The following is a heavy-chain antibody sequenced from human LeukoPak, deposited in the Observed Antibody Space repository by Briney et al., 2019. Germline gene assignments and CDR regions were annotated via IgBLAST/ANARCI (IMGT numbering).Heavy chain of an antibody. CDR1: AFTFSSQW. D-gene: IGHD2-15*01. Sequence: GGSLRLSCVSSAFTFSSQWMHGVRQVPGRRALWVSGINSEGKSTDYADSVKGRFTSSRDNARNSLYLQMNSLRAEVTAVYYCARDIVVVVAARNANDAFDIWGQGTMVTVSS. CDR2: INSEGKST. J-gene: IGHJ3*02. V-gene: IGHV3-74*01. CDR3: ARDIVVVVAARNANDAFDI.